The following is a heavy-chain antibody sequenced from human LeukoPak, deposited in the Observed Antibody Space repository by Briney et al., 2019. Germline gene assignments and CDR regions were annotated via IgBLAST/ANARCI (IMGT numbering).Heavy chain of an antibody. Sequence: PSETLSLTCTVSGDYLNTYYWTWIRQTPAKELEWIGFLASSGTSNYNPSLKSRVVISIDTSKNQFSLALTSVTPADTAVYHCARVVRGVVTSNWFDPWGQGTLVSVAS. CDR1: GDYLNTYY. CDR2: LASSGTS. CDR3: ARVVRGVVTSNWFDP. V-gene: IGHV4-59*01. D-gene: IGHD2-21*02. J-gene: IGHJ5*02.